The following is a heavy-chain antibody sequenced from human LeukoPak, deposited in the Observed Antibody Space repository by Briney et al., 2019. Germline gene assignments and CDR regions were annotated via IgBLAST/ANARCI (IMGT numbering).Heavy chain of an antibody. V-gene: IGHV3-74*01. J-gene: IGHJ4*02. D-gene: IGHD2/OR15-2a*01. CDR1: GNYW. CDR2: INSDGSWT. Sequence: GGSLRLSCAASGNYWMHWVRQAPGKGLVWVSHINSDGSWTSYADSVKGRFTISKDNAKNTVYLQMNNLRAEDTAVYYCVSFYEKNLGRGTLVTVSS. CDR3: VSFYEKN.